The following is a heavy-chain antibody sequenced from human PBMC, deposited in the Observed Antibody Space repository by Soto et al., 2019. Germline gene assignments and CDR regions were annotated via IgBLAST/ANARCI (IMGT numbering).Heavy chain of an antibody. CDR3: ARPVETAVVRPQGWFFEL. CDR1: GGTFNNYA. V-gene: IGHV1-69*06. D-gene: IGHD5-18*01. J-gene: IGHJ2*01. CDR2: IIPMFGST. Sequence: QVQLVQSGAEVKEPGSSVKVSCKASGGTFNNYAITWVRQAPGQGLEWMGGIIPMFGSTTYAQKFQGIVTITAHKATITAYMQMYGPRSEDTAVYYCARPVETAVVRPQGWFFELWGRGTLVTVSS.